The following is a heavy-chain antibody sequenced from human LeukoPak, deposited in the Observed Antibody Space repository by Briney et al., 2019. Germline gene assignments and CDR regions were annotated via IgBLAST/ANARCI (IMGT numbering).Heavy chain of an antibody. CDR2: INHSGST. J-gene: IGHJ4*02. Sequence: SETLSLTCTVSGGSISSYYWSWIRQPPGKGLEWIGEINHSGSTIYNPSLKSRVTMSVDTSKNQFSLKLSSVTAADTAVYYCARVLSPTDYWGQGTLVTVSS. CDR3: ARVLSPTDY. CDR1: GGSISSYY. V-gene: IGHV4-34*01. D-gene: IGHD3-3*02.